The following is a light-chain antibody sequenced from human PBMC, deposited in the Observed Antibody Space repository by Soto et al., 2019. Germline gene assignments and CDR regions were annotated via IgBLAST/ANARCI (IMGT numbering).Light chain of an antibody. CDR3: SSYTSSSTLYV. CDR2: EVS. J-gene: IGLJ1*01. V-gene: IGLV2-8*01. Sequence: QSVLTQPPSASGSPGQSVTISCTGTSSDVGGYNYVSWYQQHPGKAPKLMIYEVSERPSGVPDRFSGSKSGNTASLTVSGLQAEDEADYYCSSYTSSSTLYVFXTGTKITVL. CDR1: SSDVGGYNY.